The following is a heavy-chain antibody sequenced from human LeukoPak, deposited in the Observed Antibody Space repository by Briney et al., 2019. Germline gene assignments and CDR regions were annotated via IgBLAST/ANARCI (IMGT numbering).Heavy chain of an antibody. Sequence: PGGSLRLSCAASGFTFSDHYMDWVRQAPGKGLEWVGRTRNKANSYTTEYAASVKGRFTISRDDSKNSLYLQMNSLRPEDTALYYCAQDPHYYDDSGQYFQFGGQGTLVTVSS. J-gene: IGHJ1*01. CDR1: GFTFSDHY. V-gene: IGHV3-72*01. D-gene: IGHD3-22*01. CDR2: TRNKANSYTT. CDR3: AQDPHYYDDSGQYFQF.